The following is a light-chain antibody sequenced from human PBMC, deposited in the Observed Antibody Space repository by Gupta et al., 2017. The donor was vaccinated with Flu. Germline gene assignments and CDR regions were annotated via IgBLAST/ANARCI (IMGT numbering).Light chain of an antibody. Sequence: IQMTQSPSSLSASVGDRITITCQAGRDVTTYVNWYQQKPGRAPRLIIYDASNLETGVPTRFSARASGTDFTLTISSFQPEDSATYYCQQCHSRPLTFGGGTKVEIK. CDR2: DAS. V-gene: IGKV1-33*01. CDR1: RDVTTY. J-gene: IGKJ4*01. CDR3: QQCHSRPLT.